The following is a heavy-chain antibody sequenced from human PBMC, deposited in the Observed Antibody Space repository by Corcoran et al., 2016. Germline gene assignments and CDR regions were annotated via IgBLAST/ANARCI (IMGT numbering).Heavy chain of an antibody. D-gene: IGHD4-17*01. CDR2: TFYSGST. CDR3: ASGGYGDSDSGLQGGWFDP. V-gene: IGHV4-59*01. J-gene: IGHJ5*02. CDR1: GGSISSYY. Sequence: QVQLQESGPGRLKPSETLSLTCTVSGGSISSYYWSWIRQPPGKGLEWIGFTFYSGSTNYNPSLKSRITISVDTSKNQFSLKLTSVTAADTAVYYCASGGYGDSDSGLQGGWFDPWGQGTLVTVSS.